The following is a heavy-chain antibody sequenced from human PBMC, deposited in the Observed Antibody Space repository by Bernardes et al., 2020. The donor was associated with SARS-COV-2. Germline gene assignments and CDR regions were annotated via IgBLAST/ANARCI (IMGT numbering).Heavy chain of an antibody. CDR2: VYFTGNT. D-gene: IGHD6-13*01. V-gene: IGHV4-59*11. Sequence: TLSLTCTVSGGPIGSHYLSWIRQSPGKGLEWIGNVYFTGNTNHNPSLRSRAIIGIDTSKSQFSLRLNSVTAADAAVYYCARDVFLGSSWDQSYYGMDVWGQGTTVTVSS. J-gene: IGHJ6*02. CDR1: GGPIGSHY. CDR3: ARDVFLGSSWDQSYYGMDV.